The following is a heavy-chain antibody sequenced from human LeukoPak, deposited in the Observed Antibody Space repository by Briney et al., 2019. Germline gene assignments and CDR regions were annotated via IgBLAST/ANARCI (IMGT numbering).Heavy chain of an antibody. CDR3: AREPGYCSSTSCYYYGMDV. J-gene: IGHJ6*02. V-gene: IGHV3-21*01. CDR2: ISSSSSYI. CDR1: GFTFSSYS. D-gene: IGHD2-2*01. Sequence: TGGSLRLSCAASGFTFSSYSMNWVRQAPGKGLEWVSSISSSSSYIYYADSVKGRFTISRDNAKNSLYLQMNSLRAEDTAVYYCAREPGYCSSTSCYYYGMDVWGQGTTVTVSS.